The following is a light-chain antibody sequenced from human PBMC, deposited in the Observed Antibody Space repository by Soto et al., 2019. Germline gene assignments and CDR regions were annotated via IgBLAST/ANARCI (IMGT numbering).Light chain of an antibody. CDR1: QSVSSY. Sequence: EIVLTQSPATLSLSPGERATLSCRASQSVSSYLAWYQQKPGQAPRLLIYDASNRATGIPARFSGSGSGTDFTLPISSLEPEDFAVYYCQQRSNWPPATFGGGTKVELK. V-gene: IGKV3-11*01. CDR3: QQRSNWPPAT. J-gene: IGKJ4*01. CDR2: DAS.